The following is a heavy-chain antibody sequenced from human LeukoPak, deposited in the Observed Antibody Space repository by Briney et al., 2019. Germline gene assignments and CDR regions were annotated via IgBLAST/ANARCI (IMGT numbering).Heavy chain of an antibody. Sequence: PGRSLRLSCAASGFTFSSYGMHWVRQAPGKGLEWVAVIWYNGSNKYYADSVKGRFTISRDNSKNTLYLQMNSLRAEDTAVYYCAGDLHGYCGGDCSVDYWGQGTLVTVSS. D-gene: IGHD2-21*02. CDR3: AGDLHGYCGGDCSVDY. CDR1: GFTFSSYG. V-gene: IGHV3-33*01. J-gene: IGHJ4*02. CDR2: IWYNGSNK.